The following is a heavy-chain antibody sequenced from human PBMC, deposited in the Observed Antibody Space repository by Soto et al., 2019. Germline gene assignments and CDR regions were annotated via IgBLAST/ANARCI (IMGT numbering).Heavy chain of an antibody. Sequence: GGSLRLSCAASGFTVSSNYMSWVRQAPGKGLEWVSVIYSGGSTYYADSVKGRFTISRDNSKNRLNLKMNSLRAEDTAVYYCARVQTGAHCSSTSCYAVYYYYYMDVWGKGTTVTVSS. CDR3: ARVQTGAHCSSTSCYAVYYYYYMDV. J-gene: IGHJ6*03. CDR2: IYSGGST. CDR1: GFTVSSNY. D-gene: IGHD2-2*01. V-gene: IGHV3-66*01.